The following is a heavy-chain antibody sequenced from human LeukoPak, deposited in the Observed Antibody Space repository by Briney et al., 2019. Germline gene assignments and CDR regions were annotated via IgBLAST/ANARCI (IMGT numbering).Heavy chain of an antibody. CDR2: IIPIFGTA. J-gene: IGHJ1*01. V-gene: IGHV1-69*05. CDR3: ARDYLGDGYNYGYFQH. D-gene: IGHD5-24*01. CDR1: GGTFSSYA. Sequence: SVKVSCKASGGTFSSYAISWVRQAPGQGLEWMGGIIPIFGTANYAQKFQGRVTITTDESTTTAYMELSSLRSEDTAVYYCARDYLGDGYNYGYFQHWGQGTLVTVSS.